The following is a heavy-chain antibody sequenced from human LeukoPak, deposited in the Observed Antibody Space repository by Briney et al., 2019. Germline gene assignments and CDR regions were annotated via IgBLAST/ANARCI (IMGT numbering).Heavy chain of an antibody. CDR1: GFTFSSYW. V-gene: IGHV3-74*01. CDR3: VSVYFDF. CDR2: INSDGSST. J-gene: IGHJ4*02. Sequence: GGSLRLSCAASGFTFSSYWIHWVRQDPGKGLVWVSSINSDGSSTSYADSVKGRFTISRDNAKNTLYLQMNSLRVEDTAVYYCVSVYFDFWGQGALVTVSS.